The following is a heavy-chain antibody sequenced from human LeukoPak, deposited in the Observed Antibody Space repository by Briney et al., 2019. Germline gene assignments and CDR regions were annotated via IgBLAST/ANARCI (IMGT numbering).Heavy chain of an antibody. V-gene: IGHV4-59*01. D-gene: IGHD6-13*01. J-gene: IGHJ4*02. Sequence: SETLSLTCTVSGGSISSYYWSWIRQPPGKGLEWIGYIYYSGSTNYNPSLKSRVAISVDTSKNQFSLKLSSVTAADTAVYYCARDKSSSWYDPHYFVYWGQGTLVTVSS. CDR1: GGSISSYY. CDR3: ARDKSSSWYDPHYFVY. CDR2: IYYSGST.